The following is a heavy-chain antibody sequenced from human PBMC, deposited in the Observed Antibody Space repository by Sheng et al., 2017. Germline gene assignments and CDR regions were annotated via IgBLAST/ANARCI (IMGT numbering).Heavy chain of an antibody. V-gene: IGHV1-2*02. CDR3: ARVLITMVRGVAFDI. CDR2: INPNSGGT. J-gene: IGHJ3*02. Sequence: QVQLVQSGAEVKKPGASVKVSCKASGYTFTSYDINWVRQATGQGLEWMGWINPNSGGTNYAQKFQGRVTMTRDTSISTAYMELSRLRSDDTAVYYCARVLITMVRGVAFDIWGQGTMVTVSS. D-gene: IGHD3-10*01. CDR1: GYTFTSYD.